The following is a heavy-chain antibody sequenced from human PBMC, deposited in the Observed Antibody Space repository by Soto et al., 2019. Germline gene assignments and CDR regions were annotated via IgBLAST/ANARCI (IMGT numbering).Heavy chain of an antibody. J-gene: IGHJ4*02. Sequence: QITLKESGPTLVKPTQTLTLTCAFSGFSLRTNGVGVGWIRQPPGKALEWLALIYWDGYKHYSPSLKSRPTIPEDTSKNQVVLTMTNMDPVDTATYYCAHKGGGDRILDYWGQGTLVTVSS. CDR1: GFSLRTNGVG. V-gene: IGHV2-5*02. CDR3: AHKGGGDRILDY. D-gene: IGHD3-16*01. CDR2: IYWDGYK.